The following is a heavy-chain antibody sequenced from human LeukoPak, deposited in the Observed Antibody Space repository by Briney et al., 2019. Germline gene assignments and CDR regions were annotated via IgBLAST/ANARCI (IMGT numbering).Heavy chain of an antibody. Sequence: SETLSITCAVYGGSLNGYYWSWIRQPQGKGLEWIGEINHSGSTNYNPSLKSRVTISVDTSKNQFSLKLSSVTAADTAVYYCARGRQGWQNLRYNWFDPWGQGTLVTVSS. CDR1: GGSLNGYY. CDR3: ARGRQGWQNLRYNWFDP. D-gene: IGHD2-15*01. V-gene: IGHV4-34*01. J-gene: IGHJ5*02. CDR2: INHSGST.